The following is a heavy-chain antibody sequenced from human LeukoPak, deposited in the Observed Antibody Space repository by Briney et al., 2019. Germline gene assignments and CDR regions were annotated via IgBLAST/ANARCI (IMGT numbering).Heavy chain of an antibody. CDR2: INHSGST. D-gene: IGHD2-15*01. J-gene: IGHJ4*02. CDR1: GGSFSGYY. Sequence: SETLSLTCAVYGGSFSGYYWSWIRQPPGKGLEWIGEINHSGSTNYNPSLKSRVTISVDTSKNQFSLKLSSVTAADTVVYYCARRSLVAATRRPFDYWGQGTLITVSS. CDR3: ARRSLVAATRRPFDY. V-gene: IGHV4-34*01.